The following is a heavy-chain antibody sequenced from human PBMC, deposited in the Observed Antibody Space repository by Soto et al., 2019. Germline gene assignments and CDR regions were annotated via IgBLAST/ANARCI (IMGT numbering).Heavy chain of an antibody. Sequence: GGSLRLSCAASGFTFSSYSMNWVRQAPGKGLEWVSSISSSSYIYYADSVKGRFTISRDNAKNSLYLQMNSLRAEDTAVYYCARDLGYYDSSGYYYAYWGQGTLVTVSS. D-gene: IGHD3-22*01. CDR1: GFTFSSYS. V-gene: IGHV3-21*01. CDR2: ISSSSYI. CDR3: ARDLGYYDSSGYYYAY. J-gene: IGHJ4*02.